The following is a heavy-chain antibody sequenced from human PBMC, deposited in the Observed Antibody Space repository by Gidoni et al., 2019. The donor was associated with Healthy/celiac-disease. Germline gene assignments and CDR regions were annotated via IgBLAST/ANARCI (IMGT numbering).Heavy chain of an antibody. D-gene: IGHD3-22*01. CDR3: AKGAIYYDSSGYSDY. Sequence: EVQLLEPGGVLVPPGRSMGLSCAASVFTFAYYAMHWVRQAPGKGLEWVSGISWKSGSIGYADSGKGRFTISRDNAKNSLYLQMNSLRAEDTALYYCAKGAIYYDSSGYSDYWGQGTLVTVSS. J-gene: IGHJ4*02. V-gene: IGHV3-9*01. CDR1: VFTFAYYA. CDR2: ISWKSGSI.